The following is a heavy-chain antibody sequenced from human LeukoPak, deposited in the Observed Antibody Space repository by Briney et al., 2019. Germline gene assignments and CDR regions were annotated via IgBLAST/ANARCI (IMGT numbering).Heavy chain of an antibody. CDR1: GNTFSSYF. Sequence: GASLKVSCKASGNTFSSYFIHWVRQAPGQGLEWMDIISPSGGSTSYAQEFQGRVTMTRDTSMSTVYMELSSLRSEDTAVYYCGRVTLYAFDIWGQGTMVTVSS. CDR3: GRVTLYAFDI. D-gene: IGHD4-23*01. J-gene: IGHJ3*02. CDR2: ISPSGGST. V-gene: IGHV1-46*01.